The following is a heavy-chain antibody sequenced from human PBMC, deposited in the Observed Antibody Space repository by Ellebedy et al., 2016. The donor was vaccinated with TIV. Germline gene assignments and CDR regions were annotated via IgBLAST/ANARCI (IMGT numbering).Heavy chain of an antibody. Sequence: GESLKISCAASGFTFSRYWMSWVRQAPGKGLEWVANINQHESEKNYVDSVRGRFTISRANAKSSLYLQMNSLRAEDTAVYYCVRESYRNYTWGTTGFDSWGQGTLVTASS. J-gene: IGHJ5*01. CDR3: VRESYRNYTWGTTGFDS. CDR2: INQHESEK. D-gene: IGHD4-11*01. V-gene: IGHV3-7*01. CDR1: GFTFSRYW.